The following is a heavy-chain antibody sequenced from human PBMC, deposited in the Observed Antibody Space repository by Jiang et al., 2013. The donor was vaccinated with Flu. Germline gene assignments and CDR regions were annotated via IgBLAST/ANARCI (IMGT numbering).Heavy chain of an antibody. CDR3: ARAPNQEYGGNSVSDY. Sequence: GAEVKKPGASVKVSCKASGYIFSSYGISWVRQAPGQGLEWMGWISVYNGNTNYAQMLQGRVTMTTDTSTRTAYMELRSLRSDDTAVYYCARAPNQEYGGNSVSDYWGQGTLVTVSS. CDR2: ISVYNGNT. CDR1: GYIFSSYG. D-gene: IGHD4-23*01. V-gene: IGHV1-18*01. J-gene: IGHJ4*02.